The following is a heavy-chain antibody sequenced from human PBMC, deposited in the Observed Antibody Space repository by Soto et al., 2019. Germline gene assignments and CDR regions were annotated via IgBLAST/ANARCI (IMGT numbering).Heavy chain of an antibody. CDR1: GYSFTRYW. J-gene: IGHJ4*02. CDR2: IYPGGADT. D-gene: IGHD4-17*01. Sequence: GEALKISCKGSGYSFTRYWIGWVRQVPGEGLGGVGIIYPGGADTRYSPSFQGRVTISADESISTAYLQWNRLEDSDTAMYYCARSYANGDNTAFDSWGQGTLVTVSS. CDR3: ARSYANGDNTAFDS. V-gene: IGHV5-51*01.